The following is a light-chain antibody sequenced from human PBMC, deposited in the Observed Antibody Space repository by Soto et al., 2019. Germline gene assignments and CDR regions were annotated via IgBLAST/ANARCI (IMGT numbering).Light chain of an antibody. V-gene: IGKV1-39*01. CDR3: QQSYSTPPIFT. CDR2: AAS. CDR1: QSISSY. Sequence: DIQMTQSPSSLSASVGDRVTITCRASQSISSYLNWYQQKPGKAPKLLIYAASSLRSGVPSRFSGSGSGTDFTLTISSLQPEDFATYYCQQSYSTPPIFTFGPGTKVDIK. J-gene: IGKJ3*01.